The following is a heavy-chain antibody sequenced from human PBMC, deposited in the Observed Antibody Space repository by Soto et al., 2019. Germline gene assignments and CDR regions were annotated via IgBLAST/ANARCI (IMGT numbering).Heavy chain of an antibody. CDR2: IYDSGST. D-gene: IGHD4-17*01. CDR3: ASTDYGDYGGY. CDR1: GGSISSSSYY. Sequence: QLQLQESGPGLVKPSETLSLTCTVSGGSISSSSYYWGWIRQPPGKGLEWIGSIYDSGSTYYNPSLKSRVTISVDTSKNQFSLKLSSVTAADTAVYYCASTDYGDYGGYWGQGTLVTVSS. V-gene: IGHV4-39*01. J-gene: IGHJ4*02.